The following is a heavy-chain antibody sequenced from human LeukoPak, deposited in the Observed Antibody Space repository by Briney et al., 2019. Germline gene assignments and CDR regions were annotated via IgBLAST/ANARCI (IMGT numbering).Heavy chain of an antibody. CDR3: ARDRITIFGVEYYYYYYMDV. V-gene: IGHV3-20*04. D-gene: IGHD3-3*01. J-gene: IGHJ6*03. Sequence: GGSLRLSCAASGFTFDDYGMSWVRQAPGKGLEWVSGINWNGGSTGYADSVKGRFTISRDNAKNSLYLQMNSLRAEGTALYYCARDRITIFGVEYYYYYYMDVWGKGTTVTVSS. CDR2: INWNGGST. CDR1: GFTFDDYG.